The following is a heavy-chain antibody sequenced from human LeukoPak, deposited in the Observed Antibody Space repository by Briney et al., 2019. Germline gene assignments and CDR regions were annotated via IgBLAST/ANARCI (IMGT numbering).Heavy chain of an antibody. Sequence: ASVKVSCKASGYTFTSYGISWVRQAPGQGLEWTGWISAYNGNTNYAQKLQGRVTMTTDTSTSTAYMELRSLRSDDTAVYYCARRSPLAWYFDLWGRGTLVTVSS. J-gene: IGHJ2*01. V-gene: IGHV1-18*01. CDR2: ISAYNGNT. CDR1: GYTFTSYG. CDR3: ARRSPLAWYFDL. D-gene: IGHD2-21*02.